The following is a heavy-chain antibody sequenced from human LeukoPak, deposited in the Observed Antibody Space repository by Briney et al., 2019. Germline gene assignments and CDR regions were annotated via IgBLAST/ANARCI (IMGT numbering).Heavy chain of an antibody. V-gene: IGHV3-33*01. CDR1: GFTFSSYG. CDR2: IWYDGSNK. J-gene: IGHJ4*02. CDR3: ARGTGYNTGRSLDY. D-gene: IGHD1-14*01. Sequence: GGSLRLSCAASGFTFSSYGMHWVRQAPGKGLEWVAVIWYDGSNKYYADSVKGRFTISRDNSKNTLYLQMNSLRSEDTAVYYCARGTGYNTGRSLDYWGQGTLVTVSS.